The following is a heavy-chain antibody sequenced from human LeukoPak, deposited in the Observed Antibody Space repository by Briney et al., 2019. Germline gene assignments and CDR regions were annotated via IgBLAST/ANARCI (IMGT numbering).Heavy chain of an antibody. Sequence: ASVKVSCKASVYTFTSYGISWVRQAPGQGIEWTGWISDYNGNTKYAQKLQSRVTMTTDTSTSTAYRELRSLRSDETAVYYCARGRVIDIWGQGTMVTVSS. CDR3: ARGRVIDI. D-gene: IGHD2-21*01. CDR2: ISDYNGNT. CDR1: VYTFTSYG. J-gene: IGHJ3*02. V-gene: IGHV1-18*04.